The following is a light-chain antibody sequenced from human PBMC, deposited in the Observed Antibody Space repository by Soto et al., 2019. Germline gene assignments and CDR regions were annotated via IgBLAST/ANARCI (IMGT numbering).Light chain of an antibody. Sequence: DVVMTQTPLSLSVAPGQPASISCKSSQSLLHITGETFLFWYLQKQGQSPQLLIYEVSTRVSGVPDRFSGSGSGTEFTLEISRVETDDVGIYYCMQSTQLPPTFGQGTRLGIE. CDR3: MQSTQLPPT. V-gene: IGKV2D-29*02. CDR1: QSLLHITGETF. J-gene: IGKJ5*01. CDR2: EVS.